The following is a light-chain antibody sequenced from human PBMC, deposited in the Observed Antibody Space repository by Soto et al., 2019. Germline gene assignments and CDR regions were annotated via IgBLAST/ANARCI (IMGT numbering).Light chain of an antibody. V-gene: IGKV1-5*01. CDR1: QSISTW. CDR3: QQYTNTNNPWM. J-gene: IGKJ1*01. Sequence: DIQMTQSPSTLPASVGDRVTITCRASQSISTWLAWYQQKPGKAPKLLFYDASTLQSGVASRFSGSGSGTEFTLIISGLQPDDSATYYCQQYTNTNNPWMFGQGTKVDIK. CDR2: DAS.